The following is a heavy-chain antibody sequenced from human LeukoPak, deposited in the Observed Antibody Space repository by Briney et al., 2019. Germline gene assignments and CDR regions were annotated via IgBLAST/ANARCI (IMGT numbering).Heavy chain of an antibody. CDR2: ISGSGGST. D-gene: IGHD3-10*01. CDR3: ANRWFGEDKNYYYYYYGMDV. CDR1: GFTFSSYA. J-gene: IGHJ6*02. V-gene: IGHV3-23*01. Sequence: PGGSLRLSCAASGFTFSSYAMSWVRQAPGKGLEWVSAISGSGGSTYYADSVKGRFTISRDNSKNTLYLQMNSLRAEDTAVYYFANRWFGEDKNYYYYYYGMDVWGQGTTVTVSS.